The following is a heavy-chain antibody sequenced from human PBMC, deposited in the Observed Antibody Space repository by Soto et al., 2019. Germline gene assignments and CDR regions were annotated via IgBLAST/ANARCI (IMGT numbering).Heavy chain of an antibody. Sequence: QVQLQESGPGLVKPSETLSLSCTVSGVSVSSGSYYWSGIRQPPGKGLEWIGFVYYSGSTNYHPSLKSRVSISLDTSKHQFYLRLNSVTAADKAVYYCARGSDGDRVGFYYYAMDVWGQGTTVTVSS. CDR3: ARGSDGDRVGFYYYAMDV. V-gene: IGHV4-61*01. CDR2: VYYSGST. J-gene: IGHJ6*02. CDR1: GVSVSSGSYY. D-gene: IGHD4-17*01.